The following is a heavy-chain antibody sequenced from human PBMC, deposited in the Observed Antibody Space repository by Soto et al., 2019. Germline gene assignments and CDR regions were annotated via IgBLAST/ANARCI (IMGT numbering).Heavy chain of an antibody. J-gene: IGHJ4*02. D-gene: IGHD6-19*01. CDR2: ISYDGSSD. CDR1: GFTFSSFG. V-gene: IGHV3-30*18. CDR3: AKDRGWSSADLEY. Sequence: QVQLVESGGGVVRPGRSLRLSCAASGFTFSSFGMHWVRQAPGKGLEWVALISYDGSSDYYVDSVKGRFTISRDKSKNTLYLQMNSLRPEDTAVYYCAKDRGWSSADLEYWGQGTLVTVSS.